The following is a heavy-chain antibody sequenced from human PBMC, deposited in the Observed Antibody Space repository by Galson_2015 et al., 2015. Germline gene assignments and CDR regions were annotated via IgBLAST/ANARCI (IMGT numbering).Heavy chain of an antibody. CDR2: MDYTGGT. D-gene: IGHD6-19*01. V-gene: IGHV4-61*08. CDR1: GGSVSSSGFY. J-gene: IGHJ4*01. CDR3: ARGSGWYATLY. Sequence: LSLTCSVSGGSVSSSGFYWTWIRQPPGKGLEWIGYMDYTGGTFYNPSLKSRVAISMDTTQNSFSMKLTSVTAADTAVYYYARGSGWYATLYWGHGTLVTVSS.